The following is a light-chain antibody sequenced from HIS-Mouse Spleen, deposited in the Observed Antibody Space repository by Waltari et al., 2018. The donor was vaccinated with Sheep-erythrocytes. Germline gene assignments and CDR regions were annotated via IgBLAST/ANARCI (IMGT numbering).Light chain of an antibody. CDR3: SSYTSSSTLV. V-gene: IGLV2-14*03. J-gene: IGLJ1*01. CDR2: DVS. CDR1: SSDVGGYNY. Sequence: QSALTHPASVSGSPGQSFTISCPGTSSDVGGYNYVSWYQQHPGKAPKLMIYDVSNRPSGVSNRFSGSKSGNTASLTISGLQAEDEADYYCSSYTSSSTLVFGTGTKVTVL.